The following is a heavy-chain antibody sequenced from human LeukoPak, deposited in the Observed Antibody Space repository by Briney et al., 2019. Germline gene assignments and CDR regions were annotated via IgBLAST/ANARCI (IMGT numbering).Heavy chain of an antibody. CDR1: GFTFSSYA. CDR3: ARDLAYSRLDY. V-gene: IGHV3-7*01. D-gene: IGHD5-18*01. CDR2: INPDGNKK. J-gene: IGHJ4*02. Sequence: GGSLRLSCVTSGFTFSSYAMSWVRQAPGKGLEWVASINPDGNKKYSADSVKGRFTISRDNAENSLYLQMNSLRVEDTAFYYCARDLAYSRLDYWGQGMLVTVSS.